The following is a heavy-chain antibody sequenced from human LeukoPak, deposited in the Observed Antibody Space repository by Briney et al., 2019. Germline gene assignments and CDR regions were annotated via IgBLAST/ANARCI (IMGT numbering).Heavy chain of an antibody. D-gene: IGHD6-19*01. CDR3: ARVAVAGPYDAFDI. Sequence: PSETLSLTCTVSGGSISSYYWSWIRQPPGKGQERIGHIYYNGTTNYNPSLKSRVTISVDTSKNQFSLKLSSVTAADTAVYYCARVAVAGPYDAFDIWGQGTMVTVSS. V-gene: IGHV4-59*01. J-gene: IGHJ3*02. CDR2: IYYNGTT. CDR1: GGSISSYY.